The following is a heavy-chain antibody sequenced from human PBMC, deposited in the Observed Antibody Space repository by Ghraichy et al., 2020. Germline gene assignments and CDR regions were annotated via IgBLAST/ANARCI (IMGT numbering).Heavy chain of an antibody. CDR2: ISSTSGST. Sequence: GGSLRHSCVASGFTFSSYAMNWVRQAPAKGLEWVSLISSTSGSTYYADSVKGRFTISRDNSKNTLYLQMNSLRAEDTAVYYCAKLTTKSSSSYKTWGQGTKVTVS. CDR3: AKLTTKSSSSYKT. D-gene: IGHD2-2*01. J-gene: IGHJ5*02. V-gene: IGHV3-23*01. CDR1: GFTFSSYA.